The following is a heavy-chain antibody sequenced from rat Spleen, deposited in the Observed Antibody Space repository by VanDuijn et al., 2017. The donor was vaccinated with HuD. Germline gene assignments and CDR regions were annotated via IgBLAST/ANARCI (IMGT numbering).Heavy chain of an antibody. D-gene: IGHD1-11*01. CDR3: ARRYDFDY. CDR2: ITTGGAIT. Sequence: EVQLVESGGGLVQPGRSLKLSCAASGFTFTNYDMAWVRQAPTKGLEWVASITTGGAITSYRDSVKGRFTISRDNAKSTLYLQMDSLRSEDTATYYCARRYDFDYWGQGVMVTVSS. CDR1: GFTFTNYD. V-gene: IGHV5S23*01. J-gene: IGHJ2*01.